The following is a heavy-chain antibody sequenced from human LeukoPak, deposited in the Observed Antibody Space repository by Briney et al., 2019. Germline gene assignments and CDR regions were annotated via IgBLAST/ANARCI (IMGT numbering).Heavy chain of an antibody. CDR2: INHSGST. Sequence: SETLSLTCAVYGGSFSGYYWSWIRQPPGKGLEWIGEINHSGSTNYNPSLKSRVTISVDTSKNQFSLKLSSVTAADTAVYYCGKGLECRNLEPSPGLWGQGNPG. V-gene: IGHV4-34*01. CDR3: GKGLECRNLEPSPGL. J-gene: IGHJ4*01. CDR1: GGSFSGYY. D-gene: IGHD1-1*01.